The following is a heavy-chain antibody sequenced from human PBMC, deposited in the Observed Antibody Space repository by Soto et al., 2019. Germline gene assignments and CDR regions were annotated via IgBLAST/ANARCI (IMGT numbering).Heavy chain of an antibody. CDR2: INWNSGSI. V-gene: IGHV3-9*01. CDR3: VKDESINWYSGHFRH. Sequence: EVQLVESGGGLVQPGRSLRLSCAASGFTFDDYAMHWVRQVPGKGLEWVSGINWNSGSIGYGESVKGRFAIYRDNAKNSLHLQMNSLSAEDTAFYYCVKDESINWYSGHFRHWGQGTLVTVSS. D-gene: IGHD6-13*01. J-gene: IGHJ1*01. CDR1: GFTFDDYA.